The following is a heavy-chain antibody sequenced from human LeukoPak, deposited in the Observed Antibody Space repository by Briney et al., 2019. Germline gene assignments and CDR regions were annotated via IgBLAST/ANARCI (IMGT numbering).Heavy chain of an antibody. Sequence: GGSLRLSRAASGLTVSSNYMSCVRDALGKGLECVSLIYSSGSTYYADSVKCRFTISRDNSKNTLYLQMKSLSAEDTAVYYCERTFVSGDGYKVGYFDYWGQGTLVTVSS. CDR1: GLTVSSNY. CDR3: ERTFVSGDGYKVGYFDY. CDR2: IYSSGST. D-gene: IGHD5-24*01. V-gene: IGHV3-53*01. J-gene: IGHJ4*02.